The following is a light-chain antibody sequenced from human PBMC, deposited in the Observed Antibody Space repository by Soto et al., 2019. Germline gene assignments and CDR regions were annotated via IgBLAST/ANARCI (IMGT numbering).Light chain of an antibody. CDR3: SSYTTSNTRQIV. CDR1: SSEVCGYNY. J-gene: IGLJ1*01. CDR2: DVS. V-gene: IGLV2-14*03. Sequence: QSVLTQPASLSGAPGQSINISCTGTSSEVCGYNYVSWYQHHPGKAPKLIIYDVSNRPSGVSNPFSGSKSGNTASLTISGLQPEDEADYYCSSYTTSNTRQIVFGTGTKVTVL.